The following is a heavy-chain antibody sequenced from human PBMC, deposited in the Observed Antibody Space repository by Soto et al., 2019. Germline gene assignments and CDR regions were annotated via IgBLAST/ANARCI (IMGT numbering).Heavy chain of an antibody. V-gene: IGHV3-23*01. CDR3: AKGVYCSGGSCYEIKFNWFDP. Sequence: EVQLLESGGGLVQPGGSLRLSCAASGFTFSSYAMSWVRQAPGKGLEWVSAISGSGGSTYYADSVKGRFIISRDNSKNTLYLQMNSLRAEDTAVYYCAKGVYCSGGSCYEIKFNWFDPWGQGTLVTVSS. D-gene: IGHD2-15*01. CDR2: ISGSGGST. J-gene: IGHJ5*02. CDR1: GFTFSSYA.